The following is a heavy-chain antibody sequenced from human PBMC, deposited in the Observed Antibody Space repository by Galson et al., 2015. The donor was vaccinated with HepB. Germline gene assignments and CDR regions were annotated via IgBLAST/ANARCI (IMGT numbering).Heavy chain of an antibody. CDR3: ARKGVSGYPDY. CDR2: ISSSSSYT. CDR1: GFTFSDYY. V-gene: IGHV3-11*03. D-gene: IGHD3-22*01. J-gene: IGHJ4*02. Sequence: SLRLSCAASGFTFSDYYMSWIRQAPGKGLEWVSYISSSSSYTNYADSVKGRFTISRDNAKNSLYLQMNSLRAEDTAVYYCARKGVSGYPDYWGQGTLVTVSS.